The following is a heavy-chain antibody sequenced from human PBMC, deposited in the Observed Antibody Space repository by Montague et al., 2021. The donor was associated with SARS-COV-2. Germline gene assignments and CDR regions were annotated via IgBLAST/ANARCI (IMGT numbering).Heavy chain of an antibody. Sequence: CAISGDSVSSSSFACSWIRQSPSRGPEWLGRTYYRSKWYSDYAPXVRGRLTVNPDASKDEFSLELNYVTPEDTAVYYCVRYSGWFYFDFWGQGTLVTVSS. V-gene: IGHV6-1*01. CDR1: GDSVSSSSFA. J-gene: IGHJ4*02. CDR2: TYYRSKWYS. CDR3: VRYSGWFYFDF. D-gene: IGHD6-19*01.